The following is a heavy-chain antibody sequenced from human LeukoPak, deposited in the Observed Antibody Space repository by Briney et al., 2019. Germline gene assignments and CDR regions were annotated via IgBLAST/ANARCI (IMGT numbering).Heavy chain of an antibody. D-gene: IGHD2-2*01. CDR1: GYTFTGYY. V-gene: IGHV1-2*02. J-gene: IGHJ3*02. CDR2: SNLNSGGT. Sequence: GASVTVSCKASGYTFTGYYMHWVRQAPGQGLEWMGLSNLNSGGTNYAQEFPGRVTITRDTFIITAYMELSRLRSDDTAVYSGARVVCNCTSCPARDAFDIWGQGTMVTVSS. CDR3: ARVVCNCTSCPARDAFDI.